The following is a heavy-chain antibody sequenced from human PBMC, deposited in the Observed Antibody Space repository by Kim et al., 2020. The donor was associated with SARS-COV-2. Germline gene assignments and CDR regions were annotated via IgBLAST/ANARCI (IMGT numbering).Heavy chain of an antibody. Sequence: YTDSAKSRVTICRDKSTNTLYLRRNSLRAEDTAVYYCARAPTTFSPYYFHCWGQGTLVTVSS. CDR3: ARAPTTFSPYYFHC. D-gene: IGHD1-1*01. V-gene: IGHV3-23*01. J-gene: IGHJ4*02.